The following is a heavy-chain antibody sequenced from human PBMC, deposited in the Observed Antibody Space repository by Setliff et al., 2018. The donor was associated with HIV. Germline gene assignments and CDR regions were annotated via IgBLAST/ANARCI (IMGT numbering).Heavy chain of an antibody. D-gene: IGHD7-27*01. CDR1: GFTFSGYA. CDR3: AKQRDTGDGGYYFDN. J-gene: IGHJ4*02. V-gene: IGHV3-33*06. CDR2: IWFHGINK. Sequence: GGSLRLSCAASGFTFSGYAMHWVRQAPGKGLEWVAVIWFHGINKYYADSVKGRFTISRDNSKNTVYLQMNSLRVEDTAIYYCAKQRDTGDGGYYFDNWGQGTLVTVSS.